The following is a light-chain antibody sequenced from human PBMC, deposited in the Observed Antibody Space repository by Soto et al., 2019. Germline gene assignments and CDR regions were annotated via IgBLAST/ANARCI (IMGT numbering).Light chain of an antibody. J-gene: IGLJ2*01. Sequence: QAVVTQEPSLTVSPGGTVTLTCGSSTGAVTSGHFPYRFQQKPGQAPRTLIYETSNRHSWTPARFSGSLLGGKAALTLSGAQPEDEADYYCLFSYGGPRVFGGGTKLTVL. CDR2: ETS. V-gene: IGLV7-46*01. CDR3: LFSYGGPRV. CDR1: TGAVTSGHF.